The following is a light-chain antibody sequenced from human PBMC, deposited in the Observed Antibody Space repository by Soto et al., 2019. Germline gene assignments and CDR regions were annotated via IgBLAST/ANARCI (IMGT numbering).Light chain of an antibody. CDR1: QSVSSY. Sequence: EIVLTQSPATLSLSPGERATLSCRASQSVSSYLAWYQQKPGQAPRLLIYDASNRATGIPARFSGSGSGTDFSLTISSLEPEDFAVYYCQQRSNWPHVTFGSGNKVVSK. J-gene: IGKJ3*01. CDR3: QQRSNWPHVT. V-gene: IGKV3-11*01. CDR2: DAS.